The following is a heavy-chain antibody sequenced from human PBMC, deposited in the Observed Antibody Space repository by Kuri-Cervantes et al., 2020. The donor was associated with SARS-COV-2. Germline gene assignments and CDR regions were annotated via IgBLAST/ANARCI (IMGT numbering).Heavy chain of an antibody. D-gene: IGHD2-2*01. CDR2: ISGSGGST. CDR1: GFTFSSYA. V-gene: IGHV3-23*01. Sequence: GESLKISCAASGFTFSSYATSWVRQAPGKGLEWVSAISGSGGSTYYADSVKDRFTISRDNSKNTLYLQMNSLRAEDTAVYYCAKADIVVVPADGGGFDYWGQGTLVTVSS. CDR3: AKADIVVVPADGGGFDY. J-gene: IGHJ4*02.